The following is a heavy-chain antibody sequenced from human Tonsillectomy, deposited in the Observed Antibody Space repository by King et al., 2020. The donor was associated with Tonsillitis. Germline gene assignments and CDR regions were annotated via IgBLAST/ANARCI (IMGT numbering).Heavy chain of an antibody. J-gene: IGHJ4*02. D-gene: IGHD2-21*02. V-gene: IGHV3-30*18. CDR2: ISYDGSNK. CDR3: AKADCGGDCYLDY. Sequence: QLVQSGGGVVQPGRSLRLSCAASGFTFISYGMHWVRQAPGEGLEWVAVISYDGSNKYYADSVKGRFTISRDNSKNTLYLQMNSLRAEDTAAYYCAKADCGGDCYLDYWGQGTLVTVSS. CDR1: GFTFISYG.